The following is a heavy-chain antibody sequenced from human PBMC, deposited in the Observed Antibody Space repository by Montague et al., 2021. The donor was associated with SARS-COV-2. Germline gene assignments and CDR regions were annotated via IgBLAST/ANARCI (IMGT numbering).Heavy chain of an antibody. CDR2: IYWNDDK. D-gene: IGHD6-13*01. CDR1: GFSLDSRGVG. Sequence: PALVKPTQTLTLTCTFSGFSLDSRGVGVGWIRQPPGKALECLALIYWNDDKRYSPSLKTRLTVTKDTSKNQVVLTMTNMDPVDTATYYCARVSSSWSQDYYYYTDVWGKGTTATVSS. J-gene: IGHJ6*03. V-gene: IGHV2-5*01. CDR3: ARVSSSWSQDYYYYTDV.